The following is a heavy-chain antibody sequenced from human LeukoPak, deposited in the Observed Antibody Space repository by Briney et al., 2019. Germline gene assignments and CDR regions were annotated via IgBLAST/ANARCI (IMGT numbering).Heavy chain of an antibody. CDR1: GFTFSSYS. J-gene: IGHJ4*02. CDR2: ISSSSSYI. Sequence: AGGSLRLSCAASGFTFSSYSMNWVRQAPGKGLEWVSSISSSSSYIYYADSVKGRFTISRDNAKNSLYLQMNSLRAEDTAVYYCARRVPGPQLGEYVAYYFDHWGQGTLVTVSS. CDR3: ARRVPGPQLGEYVAYYFDH. V-gene: IGHV3-21*01. D-gene: IGHD3-16*01.